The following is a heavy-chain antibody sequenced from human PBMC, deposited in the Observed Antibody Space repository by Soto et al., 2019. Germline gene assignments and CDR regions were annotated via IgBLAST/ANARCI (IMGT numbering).Heavy chain of an antibody. CDR3: AKATTYSYDTDAFDF. J-gene: IGHJ3*01. Sequence: GGSLRLSCTASGFSFNRYAMGWGRQAPGKGPQWVAGISASGGSTYYGPSVKGRFTISRDSSKNTLHLQIDSLRGEDTAIYYYAKATTYSYDTDAFDFWGHGTMVTVSS. CDR2: ISASGGST. D-gene: IGHD3-22*01. CDR1: GFSFNRYA. V-gene: IGHV3-23*01.